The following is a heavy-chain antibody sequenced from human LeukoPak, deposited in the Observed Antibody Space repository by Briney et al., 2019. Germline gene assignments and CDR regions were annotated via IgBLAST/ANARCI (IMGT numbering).Heavy chain of an antibody. J-gene: IGHJ6*02. CDR2: ISYDGSNK. V-gene: IGHV3-30*04. CDR3: AREGGVSYFSGYYYYGMDV. CDR1: GFTLSSYA. Sequence: GGSLRLSCAASGFTLSSYAMHWVRQAPGKGLEWVAVISYDGSNKYYADSVKGRFTISRDNSKNTLYLQMNSLRAEDTAVYYCAREGGVSYFSGYYYYGMDVWGQGTTVTVSS. D-gene: IGHD3-16*01.